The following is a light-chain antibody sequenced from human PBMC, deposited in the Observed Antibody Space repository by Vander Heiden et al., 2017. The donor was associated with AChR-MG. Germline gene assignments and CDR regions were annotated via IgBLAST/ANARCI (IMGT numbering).Light chain of an antibody. J-gene: IGLJ1*01. Sequence: QSVLTQPPSVSGAPGPRVTIPCTGSSSNIGAGYGVAWYQQLPGTAPKLLIYGNSNRPSGVPDRFSGSKSGTSASLAITGLQAEDEADYYCQSYDSSLSGYVFGTGTKVTVL. CDR1: SSNIGAGYG. V-gene: IGLV1-40*01. CDR2: GNS. CDR3: QSYDSSLSGYV.